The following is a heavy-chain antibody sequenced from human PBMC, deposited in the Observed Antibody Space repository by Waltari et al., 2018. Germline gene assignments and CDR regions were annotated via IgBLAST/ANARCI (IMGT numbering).Heavy chain of an antibody. Sequence: EVQLVESGGGLVQPGGSLSLSCVASGFSFTNYWMHWVRQVPGTGLVGVSRNKSDESDTSYADSVKRRFTISRDNTKNTLYRQMNNLRTEDTADYYCARDEVYGSGSCYDWGQGTQVTVSS. CDR2: NKSDESDT. V-gene: IGHV3-74*01. D-gene: IGHD3-10*01. CDR1: GFSFTNYW. CDR3: ARDEVYGSGSCYD. J-gene: IGHJ4*02.